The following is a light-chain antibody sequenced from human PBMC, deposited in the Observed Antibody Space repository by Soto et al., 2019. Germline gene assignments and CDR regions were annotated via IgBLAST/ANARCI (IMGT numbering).Light chain of an antibody. J-gene: IGKJ1*01. V-gene: IGKV3-15*01. Sequence: EIVMTQSPATLSVSPGERATLSCRASQSVSSNLAWYQQKPGQAPRLLIYGASIRATTTPAKFSGSGSGTEFTLTISSLQSEDFAVYYCQHYNKWPPWTFGQGTKVDNK. CDR2: GAS. CDR1: QSVSSN. CDR3: QHYNKWPPWT.